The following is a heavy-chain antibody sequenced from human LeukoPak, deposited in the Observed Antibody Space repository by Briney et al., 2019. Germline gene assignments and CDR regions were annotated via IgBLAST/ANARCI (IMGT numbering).Heavy chain of an antibody. CDR2: TKNKANSYTT. CDR1: GFTFSDHY. J-gene: IGHJ4*02. D-gene: IGHD1-26*01. V-gene: IGHV3-72*01. Sequence: GGSLRLSCAASGFTFSDHYMDWVRQAPGKGLEWVGRTKNKANSYTTEYAPSVKGRCTISRDESKNSPYLQMNSLKTEDTAVYYCARWDSGSYFDWGQGTLVTVSS. CDR3: ARWDSGSYFD.